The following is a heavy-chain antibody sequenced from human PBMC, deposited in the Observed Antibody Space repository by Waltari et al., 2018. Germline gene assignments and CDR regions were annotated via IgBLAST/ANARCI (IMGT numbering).Heavy chain of an antibody. CDR1: GFTFRGYW. D-gene: IGHD3-16*01. V-gene: IGHV3-7*03. CDR3: ARGSAYYVRVWDY. CDR2: IKAYGSAQ. J-gene: IGHJ4*02. Sequence: EVQLVESGGTLVQPGGSLRLSCAASGFTFRGYWMTWVRQAPGKGLGWGAKIKAYGSAQYDVDSVRGRFTISRDNAENSLYLQMNSLIADDTAVYYCARGSAYYVRVWDYWGQGTLVTVSS.